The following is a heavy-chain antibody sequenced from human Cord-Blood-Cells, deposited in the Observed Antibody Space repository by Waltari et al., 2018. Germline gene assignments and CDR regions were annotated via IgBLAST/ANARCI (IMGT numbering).Heavy chain of an antibody. CDR3: ARPHYGDYGWFDP. J-gene: IGHJ5*02. D-gene: IGHD4-17*01. CDR2: INHSGST. Sequence: QVQLQQWGAGLLKPSETLSLTCAVYGGSFSGYYWSWIRQPPGKGLEWIGEINHSGSTNYNPSRKSRVTISGDTSKNQVSLKLSSVTAADTAVYYCARPHYGDYGWFDPWGQGTLVTVSS. V-gene: IGHV4-34*01. CDR1: GGSFSGYY.